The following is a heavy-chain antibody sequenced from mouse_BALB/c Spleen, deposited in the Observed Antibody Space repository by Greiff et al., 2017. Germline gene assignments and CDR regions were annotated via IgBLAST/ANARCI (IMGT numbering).Heavy chain of an antibody. D-gene: IGHD2-14*01. J-gene: IGHJ3*01. CDR3: TRSSYRYDVAY. V-gene: IGHV1S81*02. Sequence: VKLMESGAELVKPGASVKLSCKASGYTFTSYYMYWVKQRPGQGLEWIGEINPSNGGTNFNEKFKSKATLTVDKSSSTAYMQLSSLTSEDSAVYYCTRSSYRYDVAYWGQGTLVTVSA. CDR2: INPSNGGT. CDR1: GYTFTSYY.